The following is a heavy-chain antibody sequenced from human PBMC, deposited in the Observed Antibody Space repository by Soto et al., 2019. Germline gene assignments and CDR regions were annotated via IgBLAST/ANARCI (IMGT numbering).Heavy chain of an antibody. V-gene: IGHV1-69*02. D-gene: IGHD2-21*02. J-gene: IGHJ6*03. CDR3: ARGVWVTDGGMNYYYYYMDV. Sequence: QVQLVHSGADVQKPGSSLRVSCEASGGTLSSYTFNWVRQAPGQGLEWMGRIIPVLNITNYAQNFKGRVTITADKSTSTVYMELSSLRSDDSAIYYCARGVWVTDGGMNYYYYYMDVWGKGSTVTVSS. CDR1: GGTLSSYT. CDR2: IIPVLNIT.